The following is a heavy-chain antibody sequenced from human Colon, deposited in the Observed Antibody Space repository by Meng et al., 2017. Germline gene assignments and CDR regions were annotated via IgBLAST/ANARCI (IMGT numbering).Heavy chain of an antibody. J-gene: IGHJ4*02. V-gene: IGHV3-23*01. D-gene: IGHD2-2*01. CDR1: GFTFSSYA. Sequence: GGSLRLSCEASGFTFSSYAMNWVRQAPGKGLEWVSGITGSGDSASYAESVKGRFTISRGNSKNTVYLQMNSLRAEDTALYYCVKDYVVVPTTLLHWGQGTLVTVSS. CDR2: ITGSGDSA. CDR3: VKDYVVVPTTLLH.